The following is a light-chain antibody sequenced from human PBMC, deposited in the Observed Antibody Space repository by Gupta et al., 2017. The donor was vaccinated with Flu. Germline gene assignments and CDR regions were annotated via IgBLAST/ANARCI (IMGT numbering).Light chain of an antibody. CDR2: RDK. J-gene: IGLJ2*01. CDR3: QVWDISTVV. V-gene: IGLV3-9*01. CDR1: DIGSNN. Sequence: SYELTQSQTVSVALGQTARITCGGNDIGSNNVHWYQQKAGPAPVLVIYRDKSRPSGIPERFAGTDSGTTLTIAGAEAGDEADYYCQVWDISTVVFGGGTKLTVL.